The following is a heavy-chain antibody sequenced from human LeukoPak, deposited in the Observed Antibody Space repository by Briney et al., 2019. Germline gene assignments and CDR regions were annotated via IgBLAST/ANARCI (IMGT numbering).Heavy chain of an antibody. J-gene: IGHJ4*02. CDR1: GGSISSYY. D-gene: IGHD3-22*01. CDR3: AREGMDYYDSSGYQFDY. Sequence: SETLSLTCTVSGGSISSYYWSWIRQPPGKGLEWIGSIYYSGSTYYNPSLKSRVTISVDTSKNQFSLKLSSVTAADTAVYYCAREGMDYYDSSGYQFDYWGQGTLVTVSS. V-gene: IGHV4-59*12. CDR2: IYYSGST.